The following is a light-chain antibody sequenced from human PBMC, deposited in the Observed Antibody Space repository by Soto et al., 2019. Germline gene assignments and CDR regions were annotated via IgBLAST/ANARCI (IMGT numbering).Light chain of an antibody. CDR1: QSVISTY. J-gene: IGKJ2*01. V-gene: IGKV3-20*01. CDR2: GAS. Sequence: IVLTQSPGTLSLSPGERATLSCRASQSVISTYLAWYQQQPGQAPRLLLYGASNRATGIPDRFSGSGSGTDFTLTITILEPEDFAVYFCQLFGSSPTTFGQGTKLDIK. CDR3: QLFGSSPTT.